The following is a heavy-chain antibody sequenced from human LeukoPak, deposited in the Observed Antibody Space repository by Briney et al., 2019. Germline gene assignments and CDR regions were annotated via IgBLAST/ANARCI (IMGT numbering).Heavy chain of an antibody. D-gene: IGHD1-26*01. CDR3: ARHTRNLDS. Sequence: SSETLSLTCTVSGGSISSSSYYWTWIRQPPGKGLEWIGNFYYSGSTNYNPSLKSRVTISLDTSKNQCSLQLSSVTAADAAVYYCARHTRNLDSWGPGTLVTVSS. J-gene: IGHJ4*02. CDR2: FYYSGST. V-gene: IGHV4-61*05. CDR1: GGSISSSSYY.